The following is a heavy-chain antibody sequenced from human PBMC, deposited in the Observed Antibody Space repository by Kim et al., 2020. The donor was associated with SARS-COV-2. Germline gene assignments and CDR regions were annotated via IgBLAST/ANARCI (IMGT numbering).Heavy chain of an antibody. J-gene: IGHJ4*02. Sequence: SETLSLTCTVSGGSISSSSYYWGWIRQPPGKGLEWIGSIYYSGSTYYNPSLKSRVTISVDTSKNQFSLKLSSVTAADTAAYYCAREPLGGYWGQGTLVTVSS. CDR1: GGSISSSSYY. V-gene: IGHV4-39*02. CDR2: IYYSGST. CDR3: AREPLGGY. D-gene: IGHD3-16*01.